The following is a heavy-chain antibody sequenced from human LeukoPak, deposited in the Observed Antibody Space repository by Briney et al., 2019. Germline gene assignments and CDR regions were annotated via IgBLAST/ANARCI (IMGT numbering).Heavy chain of an antibody. J-gene: IGHJ4*02. V-gene: IGHV4-59*11. CDR1: GVSISSHY. CDR3: ARMVFGIMTGYYHDS. D-gene: IGHD2-8*01. CDR2: RYHNGNS. Sequence: SETLSLTCNVSGVSISSHYWSWLRRPPGKGLEWTGYRYHNGNSNYNPSLRSRVTVSIDMSKSQVSLSLNSVTAADTAVYYCARMVFGIMTGYYHDSWGQGTLVTVSS.